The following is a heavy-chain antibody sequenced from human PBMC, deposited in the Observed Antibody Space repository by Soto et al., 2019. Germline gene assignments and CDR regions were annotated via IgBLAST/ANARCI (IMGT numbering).Heavy chain of an antibody. CDR3: AKDPEKEIAARPTFGY. CDR1: GFTFSSYA. D-gene: IGHD6-6*01. V-gene: IGHV3-23*01. J-gene: IGHJ4*02. Sequence: GGSLRLSCAASGFTFSSYAMSWVRQAPGKGLEWVSAISGSGGSTYYADSVKGRFTISRDNSKNTLYLQMNSPRAEDTAVYYCAKDPEKEIAARPTFGYWGQGTLVTVSS. CDR2: ISGSGGST.